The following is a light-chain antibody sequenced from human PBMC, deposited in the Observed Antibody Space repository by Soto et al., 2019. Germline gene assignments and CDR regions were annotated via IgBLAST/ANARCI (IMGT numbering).Light chain of an antibody. J-gene: IGKJ4*01. CDR1: QSINRC. CDR3: QHYKSHSELT. Sequence: DIQMTQSPSTLSASAGDRATLPCRASQSINRCLAWYQQKPGQAPRLLIYDASTLHSGIPSRFSGSGSGTEFTLTISCLPPDYFAFYYCQHYKSHSELTFGRGTRVEI. CDR2: DAS. V-gene: IGKV1-5*01.